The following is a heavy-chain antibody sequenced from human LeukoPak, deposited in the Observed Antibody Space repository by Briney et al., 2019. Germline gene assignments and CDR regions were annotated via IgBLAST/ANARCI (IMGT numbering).Heavy chain of an antibody. CDR2: ISRGGDVT. Sequence: GGSLRLSCAASGFTFSTYAMTWVRQAPGKGLEWVSLISRGGDVTYYADSVKGRFTISSDSSKNAQYLQMHSLRAEDTAVYYCAARPGEVAVPYDYWGQGTLVTVSS. V-gene: IGHV3-23*01. D-gene: IGHD2-15*01. CDR1: GFTFSTYA. CDR3: AARPGEVAVPYDY. J-gene: IGHJ4*02.